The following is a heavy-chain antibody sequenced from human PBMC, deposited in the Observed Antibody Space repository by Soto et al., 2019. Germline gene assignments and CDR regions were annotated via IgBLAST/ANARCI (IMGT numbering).Heavy chain of an antibody. CDR1: GFTFSSYA. CDR2: ISGSGGST. J-gene: IGHJ6*02. CDR3: AKDVFVVVVAAHYGMDV. D-gene: IGHD2-15*01. Sequence: GGSLRLSCAASGFTFSSYAMSWVRQAPGKGLEWVSAISGSGGSTYYADSVKGRFTISRDNSKNTLYLQMNSLRAEDTAVYYCAKDVFVVVVAAHYGMDVWGQGTTVTVSS. V-gene: IGHV3-23*01.